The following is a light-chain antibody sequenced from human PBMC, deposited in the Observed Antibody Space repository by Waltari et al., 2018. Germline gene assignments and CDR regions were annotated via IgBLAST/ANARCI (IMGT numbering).Light chain of an antibody. V-gene: IGKV1-12*02. J-gene: IGKJ2*01. CDR3: QQAIRVPYT. Sequence: DIQMTQSPSSVSASVGDRVTITCRASQGVDSWLVWYQQNPGKAPNLLIYAASSLQSGVPSRFSGSGFGTDFTLTISSLQPEDSATYYCQQAIRVPYTFGQGTKLVIK. CDR1: QGVDSW. CDR2: AAS.